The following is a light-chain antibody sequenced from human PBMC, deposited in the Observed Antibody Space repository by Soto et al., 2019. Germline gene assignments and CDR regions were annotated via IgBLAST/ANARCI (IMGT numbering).Light chain of an antibody. CDR1: SSDVGSYNV. CDR3: CSFAGSSLRV. CDR2: EGT. Sequence: QSALTQPASVSGSPGQSITISCTGTSSDVGSYNVVSWYQQHPGKAPRLMIYEGTKRPSGVSDRFSGSKSGNTASLTISGLQAEDEADYYCCSFAGSSLRVFGGGTKVTVL. V-gene: IGLV2-23*01. J-gene: IGLJ2*01.